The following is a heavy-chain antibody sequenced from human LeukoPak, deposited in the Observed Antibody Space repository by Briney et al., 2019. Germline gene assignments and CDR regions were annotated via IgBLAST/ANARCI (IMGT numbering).Heavy chain of an antibody. CDR2: INHSGST. J-gene: IGHJ4*02. Sequence: SETLSLTCAVYGGSFSGYYWSWIRQPPGKGLEWIGEINHSGSTNYNPSLKSRVTISLDTSKNQFSLKLSSVTAADTAVYYCARSFSGTVIFRYWGQGTLVTVSS. V-gene: IGHV4-34*01. CDR3: ARSFSGTVIFRY. CDR1: GGSFSGYY. D-gene: IGHD3/OR15-3a*01.